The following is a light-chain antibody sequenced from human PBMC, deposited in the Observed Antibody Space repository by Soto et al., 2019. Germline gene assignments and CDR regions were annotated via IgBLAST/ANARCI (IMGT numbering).Light chain of an antibody. CDR1: QRPSNSH. Sequence: EIVLTQSPGTLSLSPGERATLSCRASQRPSNSHVAWYLLKPGQAPRLLIFDTSSRATGIPDRFSGSVSGTDFTLTISRLEPEDFAVFYCQQYGTPEIIFGQGTRLEIK. V-gene: IGKV3-20*01. CDR2: DTS. J-gene: IGKJ5*01. CDR3: QQYGTPEII.